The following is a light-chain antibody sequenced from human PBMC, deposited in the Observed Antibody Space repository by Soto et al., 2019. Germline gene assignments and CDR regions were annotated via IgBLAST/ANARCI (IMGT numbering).Light chain of an antibody. V-gene: IGKV3-20*01. CDR2: GAS. CDR3: QQYRM. Sequence: EVVLTQSPGTLSLSPGARATLSCRASQFVSSTYLAWYQQRPGQAPRLLIYGASSRATGIPGRFSGGGSETEFTLTINRLEPEDFAVYSCQQYRMFGQGTKVDIK. CDR1: QFVSSTY. J-gene: IGKJ1*01.